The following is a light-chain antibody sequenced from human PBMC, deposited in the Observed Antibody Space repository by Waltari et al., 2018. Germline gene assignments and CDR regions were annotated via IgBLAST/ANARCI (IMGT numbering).Light chain of an antibody. CDR3: GTWDSSLSGAV. J-gene: IGLJ7*01. CDR1: SSTIGNNS. V-gene: IGLV1-51*02. CDR2: ENS. Sequence: QSVLTQPPSVSAAPGPRVTISCSGGSSTIGNNSVSWYRQFPGTAPKLLIYENSDRPSGIPGRLAGSKSGTSATLDITGLQAGDEADYYCGTWDSSLSGAVFGGGTHLTVL.